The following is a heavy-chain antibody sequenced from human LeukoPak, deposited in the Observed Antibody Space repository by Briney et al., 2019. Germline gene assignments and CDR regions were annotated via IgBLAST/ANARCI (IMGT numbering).Heavy chain of an antibody. Sequence: PGGSLRLSCAASGFTFSDYYMSWIRQAPGKGLEWVSYISSSGSTIYYADPVKGRFTISRDNAKNSLYLQMNSLRAEDTAVYYCARDYAAAPLGPGFDYWGQGTLVTVSS. CDR2: ISSSGSTI. CDR1: GFTFSDYY. CDR3: ARDYAAAPLGPGFDY. J-gene: IGHJ4*02. V-gene: IGHV3-11*01. D-gene: IGHD3-16*01.